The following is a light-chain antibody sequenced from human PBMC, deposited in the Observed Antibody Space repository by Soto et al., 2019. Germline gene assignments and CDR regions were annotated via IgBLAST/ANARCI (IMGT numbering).Light chain of an antibody. Sequence: EIVLTQSPGTLSLSPGERATLSCRASQSVSANYLAWYQQKPGQAPRLLIYGASSRATGIPDRFSGSGAGTDFTLTTSRLEPEDFAVYCCQQHGNSPPYTFGQGTKVEIK. CDR1: QSVSANY. V-gene: IGKV3-20*01. J-gene: IGKJ2*01. CDR3: QQHGNSPPYT. CDR2: GAS.